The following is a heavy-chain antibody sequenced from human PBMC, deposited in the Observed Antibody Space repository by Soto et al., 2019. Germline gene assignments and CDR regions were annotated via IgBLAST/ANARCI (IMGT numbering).Heavy chain of an antibody. CDR1: GYSVSSSDYY. V-gene: IGHV4-39*01. J-gene: IGHJ6*02. Sequence: SETLSLTCSVSGYSVSSSDYYWAWIRQPPGKGLEWIGSMFYSGLTHYNPSLKSRVTLSVDTSKNQFSVRLNSVTAADTAVYYCAPLSVSLSGPYGIHVWGQGTTVTVSS. CDR2: MFYSGLT. CDR3: APLSVSLSGPYGIHV. D-gene: IGHD2-15*01.